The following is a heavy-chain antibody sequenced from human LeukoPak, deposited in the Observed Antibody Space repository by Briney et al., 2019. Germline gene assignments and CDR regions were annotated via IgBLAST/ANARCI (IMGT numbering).Heavy chain of an antibody. Sequence: GGSLRLSCAASGFTVSSNYMSWVRQAPGKGLEWVSVIYSGGSTYYADSVKGRFTISRDNSKNTLYLQMNSLRAEDTAVYYCAKDSPPDYDILTGYIAFPDYWGQGTLVTVSS. CDR3: AKDSPPDYDILTGYIAFPDY. J-gene: IGHJ4*02. D-gene: IGHD3-9*01. V-gene: IGHV3-53*01. CDR2: IYSGGST. CDR1: GFTVSSNY.